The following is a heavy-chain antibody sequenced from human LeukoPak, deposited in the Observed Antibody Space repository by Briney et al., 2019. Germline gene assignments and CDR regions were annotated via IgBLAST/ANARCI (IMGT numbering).Heavy chain of an antibody. CDR1: GGSISSGHYY. CDR2: IFYSGST. CDR3: ARVLGNSAFDI. Sequence: SETLSLTCTVSGGSISSGHYYWTWIRQRPGRGLEWIGYIFYSGSTYYNPSLKSRITISVDTSKNQFSLKLSSVTAADTAVYYCARVLGNSAFDIWGQGTMVTVSS. D-gene: IGHD3-16*01. V-gene: IGHV4-30-4*08. J-gene: IGHJ3*02.